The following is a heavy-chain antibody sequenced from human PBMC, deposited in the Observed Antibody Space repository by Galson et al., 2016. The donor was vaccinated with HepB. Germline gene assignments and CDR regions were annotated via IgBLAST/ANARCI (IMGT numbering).Heavy chain of an antibody. CDR3: TTEGGYGTAMHWFDS. J-gene: IGHJ5*01. Sequence: SLRLSCAASGLTFNNYAMHWVRQAPGKGLEWVGRIKRKTDGGTTDYAAPVKGRFTISRDDSKNTMYLQMNSLNIEDTAVYYCTTEGGYGTAMHWFDSWGQGTLVTVSS. D-gene: IGHD1-1*01. CDR2: IKRKTDGGTT. CDR1: GLTFNNYA. V-gene: IGHV3-15*01.